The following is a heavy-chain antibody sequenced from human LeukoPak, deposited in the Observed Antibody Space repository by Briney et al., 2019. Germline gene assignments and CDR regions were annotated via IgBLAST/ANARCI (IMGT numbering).Heavy chain of an antibody. J-gene: IGHJ4*02. Sequence: SETLSLTCAVSGGSISSYYWSWIRQPPGKGLEWIGYIYYSGSTNYNPSLKSRVTISVDTSKNQFSLKLSSVTAADTAVYYCARVPGSDWFFDYWGQGTLVTVSS. CDR3: ARVPGSDWFFDY. CDR1: GGSISSYY. CDR2: IYYSGST. V-gene: IGHV4-59*01. D-gene: IGHD6-19*01.